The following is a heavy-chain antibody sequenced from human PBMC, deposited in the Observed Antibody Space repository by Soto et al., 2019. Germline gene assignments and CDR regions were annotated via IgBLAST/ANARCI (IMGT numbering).Heavy chain of an antibody. Sequence: GGSLRLSCAASGFTFSSYAMSWVRQAPGKGLEWVSDISSSSSSTYYADSVKGRFTISRDNAKNSLYLQMNSLRAEDTAVYYCASPDYYYYMDVWGKGTTVTVSS. V-gene: IGHV3-48*01. CDR3: ASPDYYYYMDV. J-gene: IGHJ6*03. CDR2: ISSSSSST. CDR1: GFTFSSYA.